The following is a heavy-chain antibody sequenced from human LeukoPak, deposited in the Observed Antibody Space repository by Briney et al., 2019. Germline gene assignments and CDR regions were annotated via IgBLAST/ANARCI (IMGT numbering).Heavy chain of an antibody. CDR2: IYYGGST. CDR3: ARGLGSGNYYVGFDY. D-gene: IGHD1-26*01. J-gene: IGHJ4*02. V-gene: IGHV4-59*01. CDR1: GGSISSYY. Sequence: SETLSLTCTVSGGSISSYYWSWIRQPPGKGLEWIGYIYYGGSTNYNPSLKSRVTISVDTSKNQFSLKLSSVTAADTAMYYCARGLGSGNYYVGFDYWGQGTLVTVSS.